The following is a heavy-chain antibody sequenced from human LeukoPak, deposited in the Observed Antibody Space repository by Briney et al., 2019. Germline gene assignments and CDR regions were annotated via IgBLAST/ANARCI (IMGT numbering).Heavy chain of an antibody. D-gene: IGHD5-12*01. Sequence: GASVKVSCKASGGTFSSYAISWVRQAPGQGLEWMGWISAYNGNTNYAQTLQGRVTMTTDTSTNTAYMELRSLRSDDTAVYYCASSGYDEYYFDYWGQGTLVTVSS. CDR1: GGTFSSYA. CDR3: ASSGYDEYYFDY. CDR2: ISAYNGNT. J-gene: IGHJ4*02. V-gene: IGHV1-18*01.